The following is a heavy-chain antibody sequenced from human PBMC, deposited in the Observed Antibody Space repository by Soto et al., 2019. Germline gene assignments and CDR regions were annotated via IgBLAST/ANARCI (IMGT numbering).Heavy chain of an antibody. V-gene: IGHV1-18*01. CDR2: ISAYNGDT. CDR3: ERLRPYYYDSSGYYLGDAFDI. D-gene: IGHD3-22*01. CDR1: GYTFTSYG. Sequence: ASVKGSCKSSGYTFTSYGITWVRQAPGQGREWMGWISAYNGDTNYAQKLQGVVSMTTDTSTSTAYMELRSLRSDDTAVYYCERLRPYYYDSSGYYLGDAFDIWGQGTMVTVSS. J-gene: IGHJ3*02.